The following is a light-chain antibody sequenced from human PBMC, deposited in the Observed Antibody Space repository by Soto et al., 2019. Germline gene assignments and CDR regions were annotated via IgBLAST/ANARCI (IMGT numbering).Light chain of an antibody. CDR3: CSYAGSSTLV. V-gene: IGLV2-23*01. CDR1: GSDVGRYDY. Sequence: QSALTQPRSVSGSPGQSVTISCTGTGSDVGRYDYVSWYQQYPGKAPKLMIYEGSKRPSGVSNRFSGSKSGNTASLTISGLQAEDEADYYCCSYAGSSTLVFGGGTKLTVL. CDR2: EGS. J-gene: IGLJ2*01.